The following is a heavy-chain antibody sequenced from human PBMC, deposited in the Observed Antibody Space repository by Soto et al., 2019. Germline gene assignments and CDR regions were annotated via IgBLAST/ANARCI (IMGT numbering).Heavy chain of an antibody. Sequence: PSETLSLTCAVSGGSISSGGYSWSWIRQPPGKGLEWIGYIYHSGSTYYNPSLKSRVTISVDRSKNQFSLKLSSVTAADTAVYYCARAPYYYDSSGYYYKADWFEPWGQGTLVTVSS. CDR2: IYHSGST. CDR3: ARAPYYYDSSGYYYKADWFEP. D-gene: IGHD3-22*01. CDR1: GGSISSGGYS. J-gene: IGHJ5*02. V-gene: IGHV4-30-2*01.